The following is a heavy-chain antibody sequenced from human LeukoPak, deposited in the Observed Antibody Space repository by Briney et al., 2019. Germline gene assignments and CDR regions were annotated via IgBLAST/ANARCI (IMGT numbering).Heavy chain of an antibody. CDR3: ASGEFDYYDSIIF. V-gene: IGHV3-74*01. D-gene: IGHD3-22*01. Sequence: GGSLRLSCEASGFTFSSYWMHWVRQAPGKGLVWVSRINSDGSSTSYADSVRGRFTISRDNAKKTLYLQMNSLRAEDTAVYYCASGEFDYYDSIIFGGQGTLVTVSS. CDR2: INSDGSST. CDR1: GFTFSSYW. J-gene: IGHJ4*02.